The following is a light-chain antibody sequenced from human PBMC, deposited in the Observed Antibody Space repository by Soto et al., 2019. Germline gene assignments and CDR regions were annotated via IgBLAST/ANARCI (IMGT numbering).Light chain of an antibody. J-gene: IGKJ3*01. V-gene: IGKV2-28*01. CDR1: QSLLHSNGYNY. CDR3: MLALRTPFT. Sequence: DSVMTQSPLSLPVTPGKPASISCTSSQSLLHSNGYNYLDWYLQKPVQSPQLLIYLGSNRASGVPDRFNGRGPGADYTLKISRVEAEYVGVYYGMLALRTPFTFGPGTKVDIK. CDR2: LGS.